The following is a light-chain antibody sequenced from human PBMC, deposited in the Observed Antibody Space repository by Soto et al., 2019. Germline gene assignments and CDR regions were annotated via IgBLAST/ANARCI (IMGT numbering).Light chain of an antibody. CDR1: QSISSY. V-gene: IGKV1-39*01. Sequence: DIQMTQSPSSLSASVGDRVTITCRASQSISSYLNWYQQKPGKAPKLLIYAASSLQSGVPSRFSGSGSGTDFTLTISSLQPEDFATYYCQQCYSTLYTFGQGTKVEIK. CDR3: QQCYSTLYT. J-gene: IGKJ2*01. CDR2: AAS.